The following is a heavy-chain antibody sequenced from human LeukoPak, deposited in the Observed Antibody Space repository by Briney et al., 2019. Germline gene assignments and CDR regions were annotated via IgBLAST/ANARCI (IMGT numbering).Heavy chain of an antibody. CDR2: ISYDGSNK. Sequence: PGGSLRLSCAASGFTFSSYAMHWVRQAPGKGLEWVAVISYDGSNKYYADSVKGRFTISRDNSKNTLYLQMNSLRAEDTAVYYCARALRAYTLYYGMDVWGQGTTVTVSS. D-gene: IGHD2-2*02. CDR1: GFTFSSYA. V-gene: IGHV3-30*04. CDR3: ARALRAYTLYYGMDV. J-gene: IGHJ6*02.